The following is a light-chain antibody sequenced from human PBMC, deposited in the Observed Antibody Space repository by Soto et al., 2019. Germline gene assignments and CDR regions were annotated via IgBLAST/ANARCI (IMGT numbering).Light chain of an antibody. CDR1: QSIDRR. Sequence: DIQMTQSPSTLPASVGDRVTITCRASQSIDRRLAWYQQKPGKAPKILIYKASTLKSGVPSRFSGSGSGTEFTLTISSLQPDDFATYYCQHYNSYPEAFGQGTKVDIK. V-gene: IGKV1-5*03. CDR3: QHYNSYPEA. CDR2: KAS. J-gene: IGKJ1*01.